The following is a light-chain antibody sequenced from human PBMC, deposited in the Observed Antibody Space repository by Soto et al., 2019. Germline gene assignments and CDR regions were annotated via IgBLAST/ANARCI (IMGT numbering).Light chain of an antibody. J-gene: IGKJ2*01. V-gene: IGKV3-20*01. CDR2: GAS. CDR1: QSVSDNY. Sequence: EIVLTQSPGPLSLSPGERDTLSCRVSQSVSDNYLAWYQHKPGQAPRLLIYGASSRATGIPDRFSGSGSGTDFTLTISRLEPEDFVVYYCHQFGGSPPYTFGQGTKLEIK. CDR3: HQFGGSPPYT.